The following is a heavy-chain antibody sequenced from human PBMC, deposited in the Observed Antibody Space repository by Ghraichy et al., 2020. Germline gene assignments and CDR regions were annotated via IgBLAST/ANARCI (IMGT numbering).Heavy chain of an antibody. J-gene: IGHJ5*02. Sequence: SGPTLVKPTQTLTLTCTFSGFSLSTSGVGVGWIRQPPGKALEWLALIYWNDDKRYSPSLKNRLTITKDTSKNQVVLTMTNMDPVDTATYYFAHDLRHDYYDSSGYYLSTANWFDPWGQGTLVTVSS. D-gene: IGHD3-22*01. CDR3: AHDLRHDYYDSSGYYLSTANWFDP. CDR2: IYWNDDK. V-gene: IGHV2-5*01. CDR1: GFSLSTSGVG.